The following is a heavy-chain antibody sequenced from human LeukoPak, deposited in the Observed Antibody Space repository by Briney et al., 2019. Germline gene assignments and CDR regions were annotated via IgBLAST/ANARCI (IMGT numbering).Heavy chain of an antibody. V-gene: IGHV6-1*01. CDR1: GDSVSSNSAA. Sequence: SQTLSLTCAISGDSVSSNSAAWTWIRQSPSRGLEWLRRTYFTSRWSNNYTLSVRSRISINPETSKNQFSLQLNSVTPEDTAIYYCARQTAYSSGWTFDYWGQGALVTVSS. J-gene: IGHJ4*02. CDR2: TYFTSRWSN. CDR3: ARQTAYSSGWTFDY. D-gene: IGHD6-19*01.